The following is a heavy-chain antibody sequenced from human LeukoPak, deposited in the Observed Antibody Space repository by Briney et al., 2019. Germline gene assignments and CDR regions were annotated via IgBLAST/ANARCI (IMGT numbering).Heavy chain of an antibody. CDR2: INSDGSST. CDR1: GFTFSSNW. D-gene: IGHD3-22*01. CDR3: ARAKCDVSGYYYRGFDI. Sequence: GGSLRLSCAASGFTFSSNWMHWVRQAPGKGLVWVSCINSDGSSTNYADSVKGRFTVSRDNAKKSLYLQMNSLRAEDTAVYYCARAKCDVSGYYYRGFDIWGQGTMVTVSS. J-gene: IGHJ3*02. V-gene: IGHV3-74*01.